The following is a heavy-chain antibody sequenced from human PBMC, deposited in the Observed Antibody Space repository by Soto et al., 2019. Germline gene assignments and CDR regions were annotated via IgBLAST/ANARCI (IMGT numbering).Heavy chain of an antibody. V-gene: IGHV1-46*01. Sequence: QVQLVQSGAEVKKPGASVKVSCKASGYTFTSYYMHWVRQAPGQGLEWMGIINPSGGSTSYAQKFQGRVTMTRDTSTSTVYMELSSLGSEDTAVYYCARDPRGVITFGGVIVRNYYGMDVWGQGTTVTVSS. J-gene: IGHJ6*02. CDR3: ARDPRGVITFGGVIVRNYYGMDV. D-gene: IGHD3-16*02. CDR2: INPSGGST. CDR1: GYTFTSYY.